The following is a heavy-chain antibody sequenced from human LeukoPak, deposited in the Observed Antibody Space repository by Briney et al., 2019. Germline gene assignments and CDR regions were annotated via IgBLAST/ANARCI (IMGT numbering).Heavy chain of an antibody. Sequence: GGSLRLSCAASGFTYSNAWMNWVRQAPGKGLEWVSSISSSSSYIYYADSVKGRFTISRDNAKNSLYLQMNSLRAEDTAVYYCARDLYSSSWSSTGGFDPWGQGTLVTVSS. J-gene: IGHJ5*02. V-gene: IGHV3-21*01. CDR1: GFTYSNAW. CDR3: ARDLYSSSWSSTGGFDP. D-gene: IGHD6-13*01. CDR2: ISSSSSYI.